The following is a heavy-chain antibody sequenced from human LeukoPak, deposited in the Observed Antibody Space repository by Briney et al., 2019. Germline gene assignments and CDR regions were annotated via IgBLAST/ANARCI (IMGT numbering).Heavy chain of an antibody. D-gene: IGHD1-26*01. CDR1: GGTFSSYA. Sequence: SAKVSCKASGGTFSSYAISWVRQAPGQGLEWMGGIIPIFGTANYAQKFQGRVTITADESTSTAYMELSSLRSEDTAVYYCARDPSWYSGSPGGEFDPWGQGTLVTVSS. J-gene: IGHJ5*02. CDR2: IIPIFGTA. CDR3: ARDPSWYSGSPGGEFDP. V-gene: IGHV1-69*13.